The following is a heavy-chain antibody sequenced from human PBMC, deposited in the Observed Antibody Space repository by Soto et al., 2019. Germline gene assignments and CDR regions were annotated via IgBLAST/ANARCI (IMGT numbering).Heavy chain of an antibody. CDR3: ARRGLPSTIGGAAWAYLDH. J-gene: IGHJ4*02. V-gene: IGHV1-3*01. CDR2: INVANGYT. CDR1: GYDFSSYP. D-gene: IGHD1-26*01. Sequence: ASVKVSCKASGYDFSSYPINWVRQAPGQRXEWVGWINVANGYTQYSRRVQDRVTITRDTSATTVYMLLSSLRSEDTAVYFCARRGLPSTIGGAAWAYLDHWGQGTLVTVSS.